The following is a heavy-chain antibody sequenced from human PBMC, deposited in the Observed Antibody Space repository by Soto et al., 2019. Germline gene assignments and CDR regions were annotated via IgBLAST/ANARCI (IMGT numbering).Heavy chain of an antibody. CDR3: ARECLHTIVVVVAATRRGFDP. V-gene: IGHV4-31*03. CDR1: GGSISSGGYY. Sequence: SVTLSLTCTVSGGSISSGGYYCSWIRQHPGKGLQWSGYIYYSGSTYYNPSLKRRVTISIDTSKNQFSLKLSSVTAADTAVYYCARECLHTIVVVVAATRRGFDPWGQGTLVTVSS. J-gene: IGHJ5*02. CDR2: IYYSGST. D-gene: IGHD2-15*01.